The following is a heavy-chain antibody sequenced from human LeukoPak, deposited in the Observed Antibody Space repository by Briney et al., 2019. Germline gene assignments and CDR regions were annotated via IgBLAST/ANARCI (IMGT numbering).Heavy chain of an antibody. J-gene: IGHJ4*02. D-gene: IGHD2-8*01. Sequence: GGSLRLSCAASGFTFSSYAMSWVRQAPGEGLEWVSSISGSGSYIYYTDSVKGRFTISRDNSKNTLYLKMNSLRVEDTAVYYCAKDGQPSTRSYLCTNDICYEDYWGQGTLVTVSS. CDR3: AKDGQPSTRSYLCTNDICYEDY. V-gene: IGHV3-23*01. CDR1: GFTFSSYA. CDR2: ISGSGSYI.